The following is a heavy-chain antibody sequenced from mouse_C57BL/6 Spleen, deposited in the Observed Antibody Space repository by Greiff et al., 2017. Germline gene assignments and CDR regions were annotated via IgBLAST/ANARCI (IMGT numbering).Heavy chain of an antibody. Sequence: QVQLQQSGPELVKPGASVKISCKASGYAFSSSWMNWVKQRPGKGLEWIGRIYPGDGDTNYNGKLKGKATLTADKSSSTAYMQLSSLLSDDCAVYFCARNFITTEGGYFDVWGTGTTVTVSS. CDR2: IYPGDGDT. D-gene: IGHD1-1*01. J-gene: IGHJ1*03. V-gene: IGHV1-82*01. CDR1: GYAFSSSW. CDR3: ARNFITTEGGYFDV.